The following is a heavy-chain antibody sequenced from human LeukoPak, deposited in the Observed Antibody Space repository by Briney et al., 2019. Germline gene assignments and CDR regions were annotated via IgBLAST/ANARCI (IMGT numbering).Heavy chain of an antibody. J-gene: IGHJ6*02. CDR3: ARARLTSYYYYGMDV. V-gene: IGHV1-3*01. Sequence: GASVKVSCKASGYTFTSYAMHWVRQAPGQRLEWMGWINAGNGNTKYSQKFQGRVTITRDTSASTAYMELSSLRSEDTAVYYCARARLTSYYYYGMDVWGQGTTVTVSS. CDR1: GYTFTSYA. CDR2: INAGNGNT.